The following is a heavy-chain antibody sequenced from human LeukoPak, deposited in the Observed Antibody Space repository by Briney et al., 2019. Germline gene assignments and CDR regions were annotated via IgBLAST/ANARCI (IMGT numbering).Heavy chain of an antibody. J-gene: IGHJ6*03. V-gene: IGHV4-4*07. CDR1: GGSISSYY. CDR2: IYTSGGT. D-gene: IGHD2-2*01. Sequence: PSETLSLTCTVSGGSISSYYWSWIRQPAGKGLEWIGRIYTSGGTNYNPSLKSRVTMSVDTSKNQFSLKLSSVTAADTAVYYCARVGTQGIVVVPAANYQIYYYYYMDVWGKGTTVTISS. CDR3: ARVGTQGIVVVPAANYQIYYYYYMDV.